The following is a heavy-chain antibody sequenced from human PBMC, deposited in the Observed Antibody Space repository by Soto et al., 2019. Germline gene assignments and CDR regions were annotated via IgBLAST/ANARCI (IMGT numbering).Heavy chain of an antibody. CDR1: GGSISSSSYY. D-gene: IGHD3-16*02. Sequence: SETLSLTRTVSGGSISSSSYYWGWIRQPPGKGLEWIGSIYYSGSTSYNPSLKSRVTISVDTSKNQFSLKLSSVTAADTAVYYCASPSITITFGGVILNAFDIWGQGTMVT. CDR2: IYYSGST. J-gene: IGHJ3*02. V-gene: IGHV4-39*01. CDR3: ASPSITITFGGVILNAFDI.